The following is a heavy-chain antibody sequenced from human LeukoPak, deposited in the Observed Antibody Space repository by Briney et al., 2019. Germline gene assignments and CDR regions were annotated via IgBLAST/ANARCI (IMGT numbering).Heavy chain of an antibody. CDR2: INPNSGGT. D-gene: IGHD2-2*01. J-gene: IGHJ4*02. Sequence: ASVKVSCKASGYTFTGYYMHWVRQAPGQGLEWMGWINPNSGGTNYAQKFQGRVTMTRDTSISTAYMELSRLRSDDTAVYYCATPRDEYQLLLLDYWGQGTLVTVSS. CDR1: GYTFTGYY. CDR3: ATPRDEYQLLLLDY. V-gene: IGHV1-2*02.